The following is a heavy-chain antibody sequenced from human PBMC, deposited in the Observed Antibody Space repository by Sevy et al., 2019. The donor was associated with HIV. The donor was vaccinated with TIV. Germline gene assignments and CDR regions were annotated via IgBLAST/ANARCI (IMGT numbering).Heavy chain of an antibody. D-gene: IGHD6-13*01. V-gene: IGHV3-33*06. Sequence: GGSLRLSCAASGFTFSSYGMHWVRQAPGKGLEWVAVIWYDGSNKYYADSVKGRFTISRDNSKNTLYLQMNSLRAEDTAVYYCAKPSYSGSWYSLDYWGQGTLVTVSS. J-gene: IGHJ4*02. CDR3: AKPSYSGSWYSLDY. CDR1: GFTFSSYG. CDR2: IWYDGSNK.